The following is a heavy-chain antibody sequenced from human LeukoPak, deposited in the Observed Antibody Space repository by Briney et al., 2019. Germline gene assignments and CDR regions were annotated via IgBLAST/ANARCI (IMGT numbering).Heavy chain of an antibody. CDR1: GGSISSYY. V-gene: IGHV4-59*08. D-gene: IGHD2-2*01. Sequence: PSETLSLTCTVSGGSISSYYWSWLRQPPGKGLEWIGYIYYSGSTNYNPSLKSRVTISVDTSKNQFSLKLSSVTAADTAVYYCARHLGVVVVPAAMQANPFDPWGQGTLVTVSS. CDR2: IYYSGST. J-gene: IGHJ5*02. CDR3: ARHLGVVVVPAAMQANPFDP.